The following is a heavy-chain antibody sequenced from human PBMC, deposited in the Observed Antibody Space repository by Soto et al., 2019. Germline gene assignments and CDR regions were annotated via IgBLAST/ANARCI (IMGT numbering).Heavy chain of an antibody. V-gene: IGHV1-69*01. J-gene: IGHJ6*02. CDR2: IIPIFGTA. Sequence: QVQLVQSGAEVKKPGSSVQVSCKASGGTFSSYAISWVRQAPGQGLEWMGGIIPIFGTANYAQKFQGRVTITADESTSTAYMERSSLRSEDTAVYYCARDIYTYYYDSSGYHYYYYVMDVWGQGTTVTVSS. CDR1: GGTFSSYA. D-gene: IGHD3-22*01. CDR3: ARDIYTYYYDSSGYHYYYYVMDV.